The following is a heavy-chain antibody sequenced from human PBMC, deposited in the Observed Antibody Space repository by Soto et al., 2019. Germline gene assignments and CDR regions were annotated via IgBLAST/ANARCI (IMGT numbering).Heavy chain of an antibody. CDR2: INPSGGST. V-gene: IGHV1-46*01. CDR1: GYTFTSYY. J-gene: IGHJ6*01. D-gene: IGHD2-21*02. Sequence: ASVKVSCKASGYTFTSYYMHWVRQAPGQGLERMGIINPSGGSTGYAQKLQGRATMTRNKSISTAYTELSSLIAEDTAVYYCARVAEVGGDLTSLCGMDVWGQGTTVTVSS. CDR3: ARVAEVGGDLTSLCGMDV.